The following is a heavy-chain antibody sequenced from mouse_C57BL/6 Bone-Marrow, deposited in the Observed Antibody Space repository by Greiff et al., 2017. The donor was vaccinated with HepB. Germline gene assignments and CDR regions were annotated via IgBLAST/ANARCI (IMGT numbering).Heavy chain of an antibody. CDR3: ARSVNYYGSSYDD. V-gene: IGHV1-76*01. Sequence: QVQLKESGAELVRPGASVKLSCKASGYTFTDYYINWVKQRPGQGLEWIARIYPGSGNTYYNEKFKGKATLTAEKSSSTAYMQLSSLTSEDSAVYFCARSVNYYGSSYDDWGQGTTLTVSS. CDR2: IYPGSGNT. D-gene: IGHD1-1*01. CDR1: GYTFTDYY. J-gene: IGHJ2*01.